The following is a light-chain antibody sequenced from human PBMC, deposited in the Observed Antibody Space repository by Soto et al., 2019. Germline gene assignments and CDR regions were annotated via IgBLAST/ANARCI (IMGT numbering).Light chain of an antibody. CDR2: GAS. V-gene: IGKV3-20*01. CDR3: HQYGSSAWT. J-gene: IGKJ1*01. CDR1: QSVTSNY. Sequence: EIVLTQSPDTLSLSPGERATLSCRTSQSVTSNYLAWYQQKPGQAPRLLVYGASSRATGIPDRFSGSGSGTDFTLTISRLEPEDFAVYYCHQYGSSAWTFGQGTK.